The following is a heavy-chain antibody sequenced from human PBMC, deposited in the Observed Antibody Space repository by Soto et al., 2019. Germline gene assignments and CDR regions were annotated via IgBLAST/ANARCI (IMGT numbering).Heavy chain of an antibody. D-gene: IGHD3-16*01. V-gene: IGHV3-48*01. J-gene: IGHJ6*02. Sequence: GGSLRLSCAASGFTFSSYSMNWVRQAPGKGLEWVSYISSSSSTINYAESVKGRFTISRDNAKNSLYLQMNSLRPEDTALYYCTKARLWGGDGYNSYYYNAMDVWGQGTTVTVSS. CDR3: TKARLWGGDGYNSYYYNAMDV. CDR1: GFTFSSYS. CDR2: ISSSSSTI.